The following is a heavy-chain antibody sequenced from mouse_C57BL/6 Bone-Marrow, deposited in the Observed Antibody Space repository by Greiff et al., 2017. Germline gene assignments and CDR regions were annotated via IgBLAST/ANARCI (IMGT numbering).Heavy chain of an antibody. Sequence: VKLQQSGPELVKPGASVKISCKASGYAFSSSWMNWVKQRPGKGLEWIGRIYPGDGDTNYNGKFKGKATLTADKSSSTASMQLSSLTSEDSAVYFCARSYYSNYVFDYWGQGTTLTVSS. V-gene: IGHV1-82*01. D-gene: IGHD2-5*01. CDR3: ARSYYSNYVFDY. CDR2: IYPGDGDT. CDR1: GYAFSSSW. J-gene: IGHJ2*01.